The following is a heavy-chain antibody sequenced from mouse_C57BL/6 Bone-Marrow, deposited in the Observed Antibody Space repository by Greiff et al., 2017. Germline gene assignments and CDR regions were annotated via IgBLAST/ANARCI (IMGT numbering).Heavy chain of an antibody. D-gene: IGHD2-3*01. V-gene: IGHV14-4*01. CDR3: TTFGSYPWFAY. CDR1: GFNIKDDY. J-gene: IGHJ3*01. Sequence: VHVKQSGAELVRPGASVKLSCTASGFNIKDDYMHWVKQRPEQGLEWIGWIDPENGDTEYAPKFQGKATITADTSSNTAYLQLSSLTSEDTAVYYFTTFGSYPWFAYWGQGTLVTVSA. CDR2: IDPENGDT.